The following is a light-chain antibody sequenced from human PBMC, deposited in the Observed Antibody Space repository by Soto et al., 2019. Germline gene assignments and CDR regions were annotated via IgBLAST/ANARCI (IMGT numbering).Light chain of an antibody. J-gene: IGKJ5*01. V-gene: IGKV3-20*01. Sequence: EIVLPQSPDTLSLSPGERAPLSCRASQSIRSTHLVWYQQKPGQAHSLLIYGASRRATGIPDRFSGSGSGTDFTLTISRLEPEELAVYYCQPYNNWPLTFGQGTRLEIK. CDR2: GAS. CDR1: QSIRSTH. CDR3: QPYNNWPLT.